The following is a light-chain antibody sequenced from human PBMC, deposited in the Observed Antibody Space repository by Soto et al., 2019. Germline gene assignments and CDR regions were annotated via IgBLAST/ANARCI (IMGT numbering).Light chain of an antibody. CDR1: QSVCSSY. J-gene: IGKJ5*01. CDR3: QQYGSSPST. Sequence: EIVLTQSPGTLSLSPGEGATLSCRASQSVCSSYLAWYQQSPGQAHRLLIYGASTRATDIPDRFSGSGSGTDFTLTIGRLEPEDFAVYYCQQYGSSPSTFGQGTRLEIK. V-gene: IGKV3-20*01. CDR2: GAS.